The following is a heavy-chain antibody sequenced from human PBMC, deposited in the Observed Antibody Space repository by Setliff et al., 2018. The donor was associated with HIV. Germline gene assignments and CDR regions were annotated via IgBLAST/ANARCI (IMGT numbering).Heavy chain of an antibody. CDR3: ARYRYYYDSSGYGRWFDP. Sequence: SETLSLTCTVSGGSISSSSYYWGWIRQPPGKGLEWIGNIYDSGSTYHNPSLKRRVTISVDTSENQFSLRLNSVTAADTAVYYCARYRYYYDSSGYGRWFDPWGQGTLVTVSS. V-gene: IGHV4-39*01. CDR1: GGSISSSSYY. CDR2: IYDSGST. J-gene: IGHJ5*02. D-gene: IGHD3-22*01.